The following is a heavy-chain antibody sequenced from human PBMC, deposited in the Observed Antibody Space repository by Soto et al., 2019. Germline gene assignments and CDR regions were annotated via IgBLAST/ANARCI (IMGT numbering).Heavy chain of an antibody. V-gene: IGHV3-23*01. Sequence: EVQLLEAGGGLVQPGGSLRLSCEASGFTFSSYAMSWVRQAPGKGLEWVSGISGSGGNTYYADSVKGRFTISRDNSKNTLYLQMNSLRDEDTAVYYCAKDRDPYYDILTGPGDYFEYWGQGTLVTVSS. CDR1: GFTFSSYA. D-gene: IGHD3-9*01. CDR2: ISGSGGNT. J-gene: IGHJ4*02. CDR3: AKDRDPYYDILTGPGDYFEY.